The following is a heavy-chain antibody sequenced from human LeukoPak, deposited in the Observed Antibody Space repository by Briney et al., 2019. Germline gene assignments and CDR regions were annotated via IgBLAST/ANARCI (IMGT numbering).Heavy chain of an antibody. D-gene: IGHD5-18*01. J-gene: IGHJ6*02. V-gene: IGHV3-33*01. CDR2: IWYDGSNK. Sequence: PGGSLRHSCAASGFTFSSYGMHWVRQAPGEGLEWVAVIWYDGSNKYYADSVKGRFTISRDNSKNTLYLQMNSLRAEDTAVYYCARDPYRRGYSYGYYYYYGMDVWGQGTTVTVSS. CDR1: GFTFSSYG. CDR3: ARDPYRRGYSYGYYYYYGMDV.